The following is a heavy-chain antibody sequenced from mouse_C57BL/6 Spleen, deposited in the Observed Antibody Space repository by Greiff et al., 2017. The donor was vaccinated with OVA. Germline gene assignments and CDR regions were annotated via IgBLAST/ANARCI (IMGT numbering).Heavy chain of an antibody. CDR1: GYTFTDYE. CDR2: IDPETGGT. CDR3: TRAPYGYDDPAWFAY. V-gene: IGHV1-15*01. J-gene: IGHJ3*01. D-gene: IGHD2-2*01. Sequence: VQLQQSGAELVRPGASVTLSCKASGYTFTDYEMHWVKQTPVHGLEWIGAIDPETGGTAYNQKFKGKAILTADKSSSTAYMELRSLTSEDSAVYYCTRAPYGYDDPAWFAYWGQGTLVTVSA.